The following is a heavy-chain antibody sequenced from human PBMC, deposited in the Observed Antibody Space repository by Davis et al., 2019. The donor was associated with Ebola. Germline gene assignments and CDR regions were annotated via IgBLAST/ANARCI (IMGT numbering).Heavy chain of an antibody. Sequence: GESLKISCAASGFTFSSYSMNWVRQAPGKGLEWVSSISSSSSYIYYADSVKGRFTISRDNAKNSLYLQMNSLKTEDTAVYYCTGSMRGIDYWGQGTLVTVSS. J-gene: IGHJ4*02. CDR3: TGSMRGIDY. D-gene: IGHD1-1*01. V-gene: IGHV3-21*04. CDR1: GFTFSSYS. CDR2: ISSSSSYI.